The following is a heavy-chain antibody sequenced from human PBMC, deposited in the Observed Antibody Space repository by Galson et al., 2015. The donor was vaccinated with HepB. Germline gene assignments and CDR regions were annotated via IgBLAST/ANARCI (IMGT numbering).Heavy chain of an antibody. CDR1: GFTFSSYC. D-gene: IGHD3-22*01. V-gene: IGHV3-7*03. CDR2: IREDESEA. CDR3: ARVFSVGDSSKYRPYDY. Sequence: SLRLSCAASGFTFSSYCMTWVRQAPGKGLEWVAIIREDESEAYYVDSVKGRFTISRDNARSSLYLQMNNLRAEDTAVYYCARVFSVGDSSKYRPYDYWGQGTLVAVSS. J-gene: IGHJ4*02.